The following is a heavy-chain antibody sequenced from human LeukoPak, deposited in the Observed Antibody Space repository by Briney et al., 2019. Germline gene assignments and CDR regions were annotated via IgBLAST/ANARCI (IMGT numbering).Heavy chain of an antibody. CDR3: ARGIYSGSYQYYFDY. Sequence: GGSLRLSCAASGFTFSSYSMNWVRQAPGKGLEWVSSISSSSSYIYYADSVKGRFTISRDNAKNSLYLQMNSLRAEDTAVYYCARGIYSGSYQYYFDYWGQGTLVTVSS. CDR2: ISSSSSYI. D-gene: IGHD3-10*01. CDR1: GFTFSSYS. V-gene: IGHV3-21*01. J-gene: IGHJ4*02.